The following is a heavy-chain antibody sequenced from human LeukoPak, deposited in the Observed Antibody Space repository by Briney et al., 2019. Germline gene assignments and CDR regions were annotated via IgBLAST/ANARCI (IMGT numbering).Heavy chain of an antibody. V-gene: IGHV1-18*01. J-gene: IGHJ4*02. Sequence: ASVKVSCKASGYTFTSYGISWVRQAPGQGLEWMGWISAYNGNTNYAQKFQGRVTMTRDTSISTAYMELSRLRSDDTAVYYCARNSEWELTPPFDYWGQGTLVTVSS. CDR2: ISAYNGNT. D-gene: IGHD1-26*01. CDR3: ARNSEWELTPPFDY. CDR1: GYTFTSYG.